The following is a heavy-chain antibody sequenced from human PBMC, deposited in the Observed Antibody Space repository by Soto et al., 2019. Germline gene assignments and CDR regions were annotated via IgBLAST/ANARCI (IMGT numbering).Heavy chain of an antibody. V-gene: IGHV3-30*18. J-gene: IGHJ4*02. CDR3: AKDGYSGYDGIDY. CDR2: ISYDGSNK. Sequence: GGSLRLSCAASGFTFSSYGMHWVRQAPGKGLEWVAVISYDGSNKYYADSVKGRFTISRDNSKNTLYLQMNSLRAEDTAVYYCAKDGYSGYDGIDYWGQGTLVTVLL. D-gene: IGHD5-12*01. CDR1: GFTFSSYG.